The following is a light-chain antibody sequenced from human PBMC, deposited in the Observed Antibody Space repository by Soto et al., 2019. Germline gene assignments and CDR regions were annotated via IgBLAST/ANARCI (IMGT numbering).Light chain of an antibody. CDR2: DST. CDR3: QQRNVWPPIT. V-gene: IGKV3-11*01. J-gene: IGKJ5*01. Sequence: EIVFTKYPGTLSLSTGERATLSCRASQSIHTSLAWYQQKSGKPPRLVIYDSTLRANGVPDRFGGSRSGTEFTLTINSLEPEDFAVYYCQQRNVWPPITFGQGTRLEIK. CDR1: QSIHTS.